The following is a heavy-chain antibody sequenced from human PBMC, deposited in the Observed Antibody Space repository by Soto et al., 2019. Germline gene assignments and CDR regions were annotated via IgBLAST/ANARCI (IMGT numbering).Heavy chain of an antibody. CDR3: ARDSTVRGLDY. CDR1: AFIFTDFW. CDR2: IKPDGNEK. V-gene: IGHV3-7*01. J-gene: IGHJ4*02. Sequence: EVQLVESGGGLVQPGGSLRLSCAASAFIFTDFWMTWVRQAPGKGLEWVANIKPDGNEKYYVDSVKGRFTISRDNAKNALYLQMNSLRADDTAVYYCARDSTVRGLDYWGQGTLVTVSS. D-gene: IGHD4-4*01.